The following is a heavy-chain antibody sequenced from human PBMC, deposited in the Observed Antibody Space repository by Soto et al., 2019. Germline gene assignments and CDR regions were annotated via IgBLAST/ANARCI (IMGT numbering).Heavy chain of an antibody. Sequence: GGSLRLSCVASGFTFDDLAMHWVRQAPGKGLEWVSGMSWNRGSIVYADSVKGRFTISRDNAKSSLYLQMNSLRPEDTALYYCAKDISLGELSAPDHWGQGTLVTVSS. V-gene: IGHV3-9*01. CDR2: MSWNRGSI. D-gene: IGHD3-16*02. CDR3: AKDISLGELSAPDH. CDR1: GFTFDDLA. J-gene: IGHJ4*02.